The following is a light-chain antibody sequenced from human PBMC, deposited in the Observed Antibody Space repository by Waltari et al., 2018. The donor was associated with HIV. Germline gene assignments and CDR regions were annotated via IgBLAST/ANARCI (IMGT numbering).Light chain of an antibody. J-gene: IGLJ2*01. V-gene: IGLV2-14*01. CDR2: EVD. CDR1: GSDFGFYNF. CDR3: ASYTADDTVL. Sequence: SDLTQPAPVSGFLGQSITISCTGAGSDFGFYNFISWYQQQPGKVPKLLLYEVDTRASGVHGRFSGSKSGNTASLTISGLQVEDEGLYHCASYTADDTVLFGGGTTVTV.